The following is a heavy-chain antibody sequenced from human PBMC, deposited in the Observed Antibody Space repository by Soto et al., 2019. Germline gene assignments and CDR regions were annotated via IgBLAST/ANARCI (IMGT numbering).Heavy chain of an antibody. D-gene: IGHD3-3*01. Sequence: PGGSLRLSCAASGFTFSGSAMHWVRQASGKGLEWVGRIRSKANSYATAYAASVKGRFTISRDDSKNTAYLQMNSLKTEDTAVYYCTRPKPYYDFWSGYSNDAFDIWGQGTMVTVSS. J-gene: IGHJ3*02. CDR2: IRSKANSYAT. V-gene: IGHV3-73*01. CDR1: GFTFSGSA. CDR3: TRPKPYYDFWSGYSNDAFDI.